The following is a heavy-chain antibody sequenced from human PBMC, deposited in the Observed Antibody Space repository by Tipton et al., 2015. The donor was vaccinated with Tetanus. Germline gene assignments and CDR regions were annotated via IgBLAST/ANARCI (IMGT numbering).Heavy chain of an antibody. V-gene: IGHV3-21*01. Sequence: SLRLSCEASGFTLSRYWTHWVRQGPGRGLEWVSSISSTSRYINYADSVKGRFTISRDNAKNSLFLEMNSLRADDTAVYYCVSGSALDYWGQGTLITVSS. J-gene: IGHJ4*02. D-gene: IGHD6-25*01. CDR1: GFTLSRYW. CDR3: VSGSALDY. CDR2: ISSTSRYI.